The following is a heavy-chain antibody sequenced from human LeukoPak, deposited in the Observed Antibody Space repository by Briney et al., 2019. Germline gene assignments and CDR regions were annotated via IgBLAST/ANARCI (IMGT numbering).Heavy chain of an antibody. CDR1: GFTFSTYS. CDR2: ISSSSDYI. Sequence: PGGSLRLSCADSGFTFSTYSMNWVRQAPGKGLEWVSSISSSSDYIHYADSLKGRFTISRDNAKNSPYLQMNSLRAEDTAVYYCARDPWGSSSFWGQGTLDTVSS. D-gene: IGHD6-6*01. CDR3: ARDPWGSSSF. J-gene: IGHJ4*02. V-gene: IGHV3-21*06.